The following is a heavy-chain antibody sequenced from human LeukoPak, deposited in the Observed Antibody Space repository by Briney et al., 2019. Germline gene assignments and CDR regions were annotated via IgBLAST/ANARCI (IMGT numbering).Heavy chain of an antibody. Sequence: GASVKVSCKASGYTFTSYDINWVRQATGQGLEWMGWMNPNSGNTGYAQKFQGRVTMTRNTSISTAYMELSSLRSEDTAVYYCAGGGSTMVRGVIKNRNNWFDPWGQGTLVTVSS. J-gene: IGHJ5*02. CDR2: MNPNSGNT. D-gene: IGHD3-10*01. CDR1: GYTFTSYD. V-gene: IGHV1-8*01. CDR3: AGGGSTMVRGVIKNRNNWFDP.